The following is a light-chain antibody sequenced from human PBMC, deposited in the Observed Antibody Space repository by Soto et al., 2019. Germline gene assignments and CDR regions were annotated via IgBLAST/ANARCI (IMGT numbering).Light chain of an antibody. CDR2: DVS. V-gene: IGLV2-11*01. CDR1: SSDVGGYND. Sequence: QSALTQPRSVSGSPGQSVTISCTGTSSDVGGYNDVSWYQQHPGKAPKLMIYDVSKRPSGVPDRFSGSKSGNTAFLTISGLQSEDEADYYCCSYAGSVYVFGTGTKLTVL. CDR3: CSYAGSVYV. J-gene: IGLJ1*01.